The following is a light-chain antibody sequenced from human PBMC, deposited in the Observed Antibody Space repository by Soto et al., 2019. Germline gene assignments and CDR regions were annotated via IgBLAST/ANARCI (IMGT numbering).Light chain of an antibody. V-gene: IGKV3-20*01. Sequence: EIVLTQSPGTLSLSPGESATLSCRASQSVSSNYLAWYQQKPGQAPRLLIYGASSGATGIPDRFSGSGSGTDFTLTISSLEPEDFAVYYCQQYGSSPLTFGQGTRVEIK. CDR2: GAS. CDR1: QSVSSNY. J-gene: IGKJ1*01. CDR3: QQYGSSPLT.